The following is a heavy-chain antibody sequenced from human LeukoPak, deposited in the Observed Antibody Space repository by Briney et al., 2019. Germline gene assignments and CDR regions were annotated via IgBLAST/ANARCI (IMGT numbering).Heavy chain of an antibody. J-gene: IGHJ4*02. CDR2: INPNSGGT. V-gene: IGHV1-2*02. D-gene: IGHD3-22*01. CDR1: GYTFTGYY. Sequence: ASVKVSCKASGYTFTGYYVHWVRQAPGQGLEWMGWINPNSGGTNYAQKFQGRVTMTRDTSISTAYMELSRLRSDDTAVYYCARTNTYYYDSSGYYHQDPFDYWGQGTLVTVSS. CDR3: ARTNTYYYDSSGYYHQDPFDY.